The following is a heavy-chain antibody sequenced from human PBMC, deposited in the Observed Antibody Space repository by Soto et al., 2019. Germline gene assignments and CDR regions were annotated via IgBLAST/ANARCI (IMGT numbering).Heavy chain of an antibody. CDR1: GFIFDDYA. Sequence: EVQLVESGGGLVQPGRSLRLSCAASGFIFDDYAMHWVRQAPGKGLEWVSGISWNSGSIGYADSVKGRFTISRDNAKNSLYRQRNSLRAEDKALYYCAKVLGPTGGRGGFDPWGQGTLVIVSS. D-gene: IGHD3-16*01. CDR3: AKVLGPTGGRGGFDP. J-gene: IGHJ5*02. V-gene: IGHV3-9*01. CDR2: ISWNSGSI.